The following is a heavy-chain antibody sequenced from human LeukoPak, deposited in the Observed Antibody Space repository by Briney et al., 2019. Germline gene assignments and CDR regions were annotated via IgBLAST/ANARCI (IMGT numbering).Heavy chain of an antibody. J-gene: IGHJ4*02. Sequence: GGSLRLSCAASGFTFSSYSMDWVRQAPGKGLEWVSSISSSSSYIYYADSVKGRFTISRDNAKNSLYLQMNSLRAEDTAVYYCAREQQLALFDYWGQGTLVTVSS. D-gene: IGHD6-13*01. CDR1: GFTFSSYS. V-gene: IGHV3-21*01. CDR2: ISSSSSYI. CDR3: AREQQLALFDY.